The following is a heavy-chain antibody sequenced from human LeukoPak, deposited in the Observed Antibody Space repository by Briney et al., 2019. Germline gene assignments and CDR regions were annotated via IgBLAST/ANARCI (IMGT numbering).Heavy chain of an antibody. J-gene: IGHJ4*02. D-gene: IGHD3-16*02. Sequence: ASVTVSCKVSGYTLTELSMHWVRQAPGKGLEWMGGFDPEDGETIYAQKLQGRVTMTTDTSTSTAYMELRSLRSDDTAVYYCARDRNYDYVWGSYPPGYWGQGTLVTVSS. CDR3: ARDRNYDYVWGSYPPGY. V-gene: IGHV1-24*01. CDR1: GYTLTELS. CDR2: FDPEDGET.